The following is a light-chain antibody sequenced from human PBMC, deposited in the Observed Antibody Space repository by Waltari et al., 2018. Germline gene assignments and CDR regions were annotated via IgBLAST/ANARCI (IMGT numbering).Light chain of an antibody. J-gene: IGKJ2*01. CDR1: QGISNY. CDR2: AAS. V-gene: IGKV1-27*01. CDR3: QSYNSALMYT. Sequence: DIQMTQSPSSLSASVGDRVTITCRASQGISNYLAWCQQKPGKVPNLLIYAASTLQSGVPSRFSGSGSGTDFTLTISSLQPEDVATYYCQSYNSALMYTFGQGTKLDIK.